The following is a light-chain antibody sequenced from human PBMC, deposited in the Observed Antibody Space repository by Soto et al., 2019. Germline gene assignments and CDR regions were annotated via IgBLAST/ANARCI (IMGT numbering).Light chain of an antibody. CDR1: QSVSSSY. J-gene: IGKJ1*01. CDR2: GAS. V-gene: IGKV3-20*01. CDR3: QQYGSSPFT. Sequence: ILATQPPGMVFSHTGETATLSCSASQSVSSSYLAWYQQIPGQPPRLLIYGASSRATGIPDRFSGSGSGTDFTLTISRLEPEDFAVYYCQQYGSSPFTFGQGTKVDIK.